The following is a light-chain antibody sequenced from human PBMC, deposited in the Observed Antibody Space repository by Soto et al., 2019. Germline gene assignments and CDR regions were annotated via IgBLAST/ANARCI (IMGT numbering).Light chain of an antibody. CDR3: AVRDDSLSGHWV. V-gene: IGLV1-47*01. J-gene: IGLJ3*02. CDR2: RSD. Sequence: QSVLTQPPSASGTPGQRVTISCSGSRSNIGSNYVSWYQHLPGAAPKLLIYRSDQRPSGVPDRFSGSKSGTSASLAISGLRSEDEADYFCAVRDDSLSGHWVFGGGTKVTVL. CDR1: RSNIGSNY.